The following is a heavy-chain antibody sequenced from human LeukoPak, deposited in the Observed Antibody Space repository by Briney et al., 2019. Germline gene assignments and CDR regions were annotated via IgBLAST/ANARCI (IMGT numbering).Heavy chain of an antibody. CDR2: ISSSSSYI. Sequence: GGSLRLSCAASGFTFSSYRMNWVRQAPGEGLEWVSFISSSSSYIDYADSVKGRFTIPRDNAKNSLYLQMNSLRAEDTAVYYCVRDSYSNYFDYWGQGTLVTVSS. CDR3: VRDSYSNYFDY. V-gene: IGHV3-21*01. CDR1: GFTFSSYR. D-gene: IGHD4-11*01. J-gene: IGHJ4*02.